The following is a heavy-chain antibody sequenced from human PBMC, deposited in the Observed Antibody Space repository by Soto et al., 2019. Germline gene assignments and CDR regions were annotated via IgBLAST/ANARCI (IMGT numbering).Heavy chain of an antibody. Sequence: GALRLSCAASGFTFSSYGMHWVRQAPGKGLEWVAVIWYDGSNKYYADSVKGRFTISRDNSKNTLYLQMNSLRAEDTAVYYCAREGIAVAGGAFDIWGQGTMVTVSS. CDR2: IWYDGSNK. CDR1: GFTFSSYG. CDR3: AREGIAVAGGAFDI. J-gene: IGHJ3*02. D-gene: IGHD6-19*01. V-gene: IGHV3-33*01.